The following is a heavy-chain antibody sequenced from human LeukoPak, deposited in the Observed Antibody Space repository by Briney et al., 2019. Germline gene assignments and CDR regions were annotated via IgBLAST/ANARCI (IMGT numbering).Heavy chain of an antibody. CDR3: ARHRRYCSGGSCYSGYYFDS. J-gene: IGHJ4*02. D-gene: IGHD2-15*01. Sequence: GGSLRLSCAASGFTFSSYWMSWARQAPGKGLEWVANIKQDGSEEYYVDSLKGRFTISRDNAKNSLYLQMNSLRAEDTAVYYCARHRRYCSGGSCYSGYYFDSWGPGTLVTVSS. CDR1: GFTFSSYW. V-gene: IGHV3-7*03. CDR2: IKQDGSEE.